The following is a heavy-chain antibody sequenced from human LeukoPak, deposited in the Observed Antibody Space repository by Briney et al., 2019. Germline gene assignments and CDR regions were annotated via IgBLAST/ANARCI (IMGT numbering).Heavy chain of an antibody. D-gene: IGHD2-2*01. CDR1: GFTFSSYW. J-gene: IGHJ4*02. CDR2: INSDGTTI. V-gene: IGHV3-74*01. CDR3: ARNAPSVGSGN. Sequence: GGSMRLSCAASGFTFSSYWMHWVRQAPRKGLVWVSHINSDGTTISYADSVRGRLTISRDNAKNTLYLQMNSLGAEDTAVYYCARNAPSVGSGNWGQGTLVTVSS.